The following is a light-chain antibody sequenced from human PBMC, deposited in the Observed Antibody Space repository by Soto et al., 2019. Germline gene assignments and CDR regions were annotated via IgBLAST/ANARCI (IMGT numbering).Light chain of an antibody. CDR3: QQYNNWPST. J-gene: IGKJ1*01. CDR1: QIVSRN. Sequence: EIVMTQSPATLSVSPGERATLSCRASQIVSRNLAWYQQKPGQAPRLLIYGASTRATGIPARFSGSGSGTEFTLTISRLQSEDFAVYYCQQYNNWPSTFGQGTKVEIK. V-gene: IGKV3-15*01. CDR2: GAS.